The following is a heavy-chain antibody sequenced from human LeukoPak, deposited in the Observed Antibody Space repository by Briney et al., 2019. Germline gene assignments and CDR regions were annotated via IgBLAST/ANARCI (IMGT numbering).Heavy chain of an antibody. CDR2: ISAYNGNT. CDR3: ARDSGAQQWFGELWGEYNWFDP. V-gene: IGHV1-18*01. D-gene: IGHD3-10*01. Sequence: ASMKVSCKASGYTFTSYGISWVRQAPGQGLEWMGWISAYNGNTNYAQKLQGRVTMTTDTSTSTAYMELRSLRSDDTAVYYCARDSGAQQWFGELWGEYNWFDPWGQGTLVTVSS. CDR1: GYTFTSYG. J-gene: IGHJ5*02.